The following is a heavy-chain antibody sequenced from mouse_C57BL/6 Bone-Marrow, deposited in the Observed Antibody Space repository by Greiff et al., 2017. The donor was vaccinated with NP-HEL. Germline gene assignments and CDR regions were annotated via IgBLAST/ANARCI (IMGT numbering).Heavy chain of an antibody. D-gene: IGHD2-3*01. CDR2: SRNKANDYTT. CDR3: ARDGHYDGYYRYYAMDY. Sequence: EVHLVESGGGLVQSGRSLRLSCATSGFTFSDFYMEWVRQAPGKGLEWIAASRNKANDYTTEYSASVKGRFIVSRDTSQSILYLQMNALRAEDTAIYYCARDGHYDGYYRYYAMDYWGQGTSVTVSS. J-gene: IGHJ4*01. V-gene: IGHV7-1*01. CDR1: GFTFSDFY.